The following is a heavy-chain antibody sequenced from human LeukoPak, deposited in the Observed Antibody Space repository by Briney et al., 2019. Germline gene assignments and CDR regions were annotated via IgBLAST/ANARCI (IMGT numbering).Heavy chain of an antibody. D-gene: IGHD4-23*01. CDR1: GYSFTSYW. CDR3: ARRGDNGGNSGVLGH. CDR2: IYPGDSDT. Sequence: GESLKISCKGSGYSFTSYWIGWVRQMPGKGLEWMGIIYPGDSDTRYSPSLQGQVTISADRSISTAYLQWSSLKASDTAMYYCARRGDNGGNSGVLGHWGQGTLVTVSS. V-gene: IGHV5-51*01. J-gene: IGHJ4*02.